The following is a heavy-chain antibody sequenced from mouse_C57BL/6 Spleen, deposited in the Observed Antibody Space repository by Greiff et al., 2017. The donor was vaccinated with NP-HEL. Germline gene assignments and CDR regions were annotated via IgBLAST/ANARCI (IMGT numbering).Heavy chain of an antibody. CDR1: GFTFSDYG. Sequence: EVKLMESGGGLVKPGGSLKLSCAASGFTFSDYGMHWVRQAPEKGLEWVAYISSGSSTIYYADTVKGRFTISRDNAKNTLFLQMTSLRSEDTAMYYCARNDYDGGFAYWGRGTLVTVSA. V-gene: IGHV5-17*01. CDR2: ISSGSSTI. CDR3: ARNDYDGGFAY. D-gene: IGHD2-4*01. J-gene: IGHJ3*01.